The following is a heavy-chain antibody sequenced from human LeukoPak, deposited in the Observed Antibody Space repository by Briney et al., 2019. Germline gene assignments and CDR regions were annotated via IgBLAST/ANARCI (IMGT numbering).Heavy chain of an antibody. CDR2: IIPIFGTA. CDR1: GGTFSSYA. J-gene: IGHJ4*02. D-gene: IGHD5-24*01. V-gene: IGHV1-69*13. CDR3: ASRRRGEMATIIFDN. Sequence: ASVKVSCKASGGTFSSYAISWVRQAPGQGLEWMGGIIPIFGTANYAQKFQGRVTITADESTSTAYMELSSLRSEDTAVYYCASRRRGEMATIIFDNWGQGTLVTVSS.